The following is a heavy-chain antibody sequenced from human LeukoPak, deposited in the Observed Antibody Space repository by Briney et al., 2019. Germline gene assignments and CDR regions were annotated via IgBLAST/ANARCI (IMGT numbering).Heavy chain of an antibody. D-gene: IGHD6-19*01. J-gene: IGHJ4*02. CDR3: ARDPHEFSSGWSHFEY. Sequence: ASVKVSCKASGYTFTSYGISWVRQAPGQGLEWMGWISTYNGNTNYAQKLQGRVTMTTDTSTSTAYMELRSLRSDDTAVYYCARDPHEFSSGWSHFEYWGQGTLVTVSS. CDR1: GYTFTSYG. V-gene: IGHV1-18*01. CDR2: ISTYNGNT.